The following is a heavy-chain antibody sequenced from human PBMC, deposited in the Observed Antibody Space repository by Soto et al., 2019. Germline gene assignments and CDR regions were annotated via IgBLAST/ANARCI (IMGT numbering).Heavy chain of an antibody. CDR2: IWYDGSNK. Sequence: QVQLVESGGGVVQPGRSLRLSCAASGFTFSSYGMHWVRQAPGKGLEWVAVIWYDGSNKYYADSVKGRFTISRDNSKNTRYRQMNSLRAEDTAGYDGARELKDTARVTYRYFDLGGRGTLVTGSS. J-gene: IGHJ2*01. CDR1: GFTFSSYG. V-gene: IGHV3-33*01. CDR3: ARELKDTARVTYRYFDL. D-gene: IGHD5-18*01.